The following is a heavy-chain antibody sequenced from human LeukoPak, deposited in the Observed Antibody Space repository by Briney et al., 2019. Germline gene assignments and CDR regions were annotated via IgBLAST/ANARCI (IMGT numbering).Heavy chain of an antibody. V-gene: IGHV1-69*04. CDR2: IIPILGIA. Sequence: SVKVSCKASGGTFSSYAISWVRQAPGQGLEWMGRIIPILGIANYAQKFQGGVTITADKSTSTAYMELSSLRSEDTAVYYCARARGYDSSLTYFDYWGQGTLVTVSS. CDR1: GGTFSSYA. CDR3: ARARGYDSSLTYFDY. D-gene: IGHD3-22*01. J-gene: IGHJ4*02.